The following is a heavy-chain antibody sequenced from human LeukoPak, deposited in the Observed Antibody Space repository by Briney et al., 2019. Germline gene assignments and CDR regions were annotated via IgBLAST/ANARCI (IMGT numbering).Heavy chain of an antibody. CDR2: IYYSGST. CDR3: AREYGGSSWYWVGGITAGFDY. D-gene: IGHD6-13*01. V-gene: IGHV4-39*07. Sequence: SETLSLTCTVSGGSISSSSYYWGWIRQPPGKGLEWIGSIYYSGSTNYNPSLKSRVTISVDTSKNQFSLKLSSVTAADTAVYYCAREYGGSSWYWVGGITAGFDYWGQGTLVTVSS. CDR1: GGSISSSSYY. J-gene: IGHJ4*02.